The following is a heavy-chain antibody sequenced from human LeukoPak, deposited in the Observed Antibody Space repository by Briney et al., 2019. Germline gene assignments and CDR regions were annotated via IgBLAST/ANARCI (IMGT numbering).Heavy chain of an antibody. J-gene: IGHJ4*02. CDR2: INHSGST. Sequence: SETLSLTCVVYGGSFSGYYWSWIRQPPGKGLEWIGEINHSGSTNYNPTLKSRVTISVDTSKNQFSLKLSSVTAADTAVYYCARWGGRRDGYNYAYWGQGTLVTVSS. D-gene: IGHD5-24*01. V-gene: IGHV4-34*01. CDR3: ARWGGRRDGYNYAY. CDR1: GGSFSGYY.